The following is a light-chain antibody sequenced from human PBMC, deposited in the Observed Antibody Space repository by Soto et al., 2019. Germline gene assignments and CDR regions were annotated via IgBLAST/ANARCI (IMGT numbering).Light chain of an antibody. CDR2: GAS. CDR3: QQYGSSGT. Sequence: EIVLTQSPCTLSLSPLERSTLSCRASQSVSNNYLAWYQQKPGQAPRLLIYGASNRATGIPDRFRGSGSGTDFTLTISRLEPEDFAVYYCQQYGSSGTFGQGTKVDIK. V-gene: IGKV3-20*01. J-gene: IGKJ1*01. CDR1: QSVSNNY.